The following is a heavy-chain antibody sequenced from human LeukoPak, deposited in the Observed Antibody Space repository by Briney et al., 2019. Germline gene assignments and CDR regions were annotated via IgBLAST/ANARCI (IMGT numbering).Heavy chain of an antibody. Sequence: GGSLRLSCAASGFTFSSYEMNWVRQAPGKGLEWVSYISTSGSTIYYTDSVKGRFTISRDNAKNSLYLQMNSLRAEDTAVYYCARGEAVASSAFDYWGQGTLVTVSS. CDR3: ARGEAVASSAFDY. CDR2: ISTSGSTI. J-gene: IGHJ4*02. D-gene: IGHD6-19*01. CDR1: GFTFSSYE. V-gene: IGHV3-48*03.